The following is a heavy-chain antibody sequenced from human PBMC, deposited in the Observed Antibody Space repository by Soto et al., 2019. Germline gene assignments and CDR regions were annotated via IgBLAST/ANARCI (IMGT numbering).Heavy chain of an antibody. D-gene: IGHD3-3*01. Sequence: VQLVESGGGLVQPGGSLRLSCAASGFTFTSYWMSWVRQAPGKGLEWVANIKQDGSSKYYGDSVKDRFTVSRDNAKSSIYLQMDRLREDDTAVYRCARLRFILLERDFDFWGQGILVTVSS. CDR3: ARLRFILLERDFDF. J-gene: IGHJ4*02. V-gene: IGHV3-7*05. CDR1: GFTFTSYW. CDR2: IKQDGSSK.